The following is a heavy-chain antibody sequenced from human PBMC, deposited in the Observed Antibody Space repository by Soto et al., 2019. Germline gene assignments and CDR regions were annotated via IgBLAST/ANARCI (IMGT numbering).Heavy chain of an antibody. Sequence: QVQLQESGPGLVKPSQTLSLTCTVSGGSISSGGYYWSWIRQHPGKGLEWIGYIYYSGSTYYNPSLKSRVTISVDTYKNQFSLKLSSVTAADTAVYYCARGFRSDYTPLDYWGQGTLVTVSS. CDR3: ARGFRSDYTPLDY. V-gene: IGHV4-31*03. CDR1: GGSISSGGYY. D-gene: IGHD1-26*01. CDR2: IYYSGST. J-gene: IGHJ4*02.